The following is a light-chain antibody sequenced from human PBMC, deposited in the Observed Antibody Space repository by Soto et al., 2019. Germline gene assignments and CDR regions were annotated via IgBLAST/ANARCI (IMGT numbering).Light chain of an antibody. Sequence: EIVLTQSPGTLSLSPGERATLSCRASQSVSSNNLAWYQQRPGQAPRVVIYGASTRATGIPERFSGSGSGTDFTLTISRLEPEDFVVYYCQQYGRSPTFGQGTKVDIK. CDR1: QSVSSNN. CDR2: GAS. V-gene: IGKV3-20*01. CDR3: QQYGRSPT. J-gene: IGKJ1*01.